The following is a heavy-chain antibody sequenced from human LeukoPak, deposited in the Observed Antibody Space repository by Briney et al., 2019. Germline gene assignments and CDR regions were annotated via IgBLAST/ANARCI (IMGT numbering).Heavy chain of an antibody. D-gene: IGHD3-10*01. Sequence: PGGSLRLSCAASGFTFSSYGMHWVRQAPGKGLEGVAFIRYDGSKKYYADSVKGRCTISRDNSKKTLYLQMNSLRAEDTAVCYCAKSAIYGSGSFYYMDVWGKGTTVTVSS. CDR1: GFTFSSYG. V-gene: IGHV3-30*02. CDR2: IRYDGSKK. J-gene: IGHJ6*03. CDR3: AKSAIYGSGSFYYMDV.